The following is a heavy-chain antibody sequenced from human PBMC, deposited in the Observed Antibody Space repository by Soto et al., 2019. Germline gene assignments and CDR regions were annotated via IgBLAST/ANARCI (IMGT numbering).Heavy chain of an antibody. CDR3: ARLGLLWFGEMDGMDV. J-gene: IGHJ6*02. CDR1: GYSFTSCW. CDR2: IDPSDSYT. D-gene: IGHD3-10*01. Sequence: GESLKISCKGSGYSFTSCWISWVRQMPGKGLEWMGRIDPSDSYTNYSPSFQGHVTISADKSISTAYLQWSSLKASDTAMYYCARLGLLWFGEMDGMDVWGQGTTVTVSS. V-gene: IGHV5-10-1*01.